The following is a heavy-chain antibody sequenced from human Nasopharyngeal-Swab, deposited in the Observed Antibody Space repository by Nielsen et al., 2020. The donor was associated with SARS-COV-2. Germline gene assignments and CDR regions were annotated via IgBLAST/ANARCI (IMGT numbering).Heavy chain of an antibody. V-gene: IGHV1-18*01. Sequence: ASVKVSCKASGYTFTSYGISWVRQAPGQGLEWMGWISAYNGNTNYAQKLQGRVTMTTDTSTSTAYMELRSLRSDDTAVYYCARASHRVGSYYDFWSGYYRDYYYYSMDVWGQGTTVTVSS. D-gene: IGHD3-3*01. CDR1: GYTFTSYG. CDR2: ISAYNGNT. J-gene: IGHJ6*02. CDR3: ARASHRVGSYYDFWSGYYRDYYYYSMDV.